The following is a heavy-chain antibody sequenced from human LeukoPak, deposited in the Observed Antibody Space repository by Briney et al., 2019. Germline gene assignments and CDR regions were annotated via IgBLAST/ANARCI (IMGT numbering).Heavy chain of an antibody. D-gene: IGHD6-19*01. J-gene: IGHJ4*02. Sequence: GGSLRLSRLASGFTFRSYWMSWVRQAPGGGLEWVANIKEDGSEKYYVDSVKGRFTISRDNAKISLYLQMNSLRAEDTAVYYCASQFWWAAVAGTTLDYWGQGTLVTVSS. CDR1: GFTFRSYW. V-gene: IGHV3-7*05. CDR2: IKEDGSEK. CDR3: ASQFWWAAVAGTTLDY.